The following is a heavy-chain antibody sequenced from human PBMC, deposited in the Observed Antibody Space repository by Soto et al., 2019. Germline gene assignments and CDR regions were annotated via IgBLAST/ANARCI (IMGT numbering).Heavy chain of an antibody. J-gene: IGHJ6*02. D-gene: IGHD6-13*01. CDR2: INPNSGGT. CDR3: ATSGIAAAGHYYYYGMDV. CDR1: GYTFTGYY. V-gene: IGHV1-2*04. Sequence: ASVKVSCKASGYTFTGYYMHWVRQAPGQGLEWMGWINPNSGGTNYAQKFQGWVTMTRDTSISTAYMELSRLRSDDTAVYYCATSGIAAAGHYYYYGMDVWGQGTTVTVSS.